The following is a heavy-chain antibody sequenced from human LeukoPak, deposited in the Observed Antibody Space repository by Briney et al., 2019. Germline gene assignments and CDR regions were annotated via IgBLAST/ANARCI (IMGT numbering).Heavy chain of an antibody. V-gene: IGHV3-48*04. Sequence: PGGSLRLPCAASGFTFSSYSMNWVRQAPGKGLEWVSYISSSSSTIYYADSVKGRFTISRDNAKNSLYLQMNSLRAEDTAVYYCAKVEEQQDAFDIWGQGTMVTVSS. CDR2: ISSSSSTI. CDR3: AKVEEQQDAFDI. J-gene: IGHJ3*02. D-gene: IGHD6-13*01. CDR1: GFTFSSYS.